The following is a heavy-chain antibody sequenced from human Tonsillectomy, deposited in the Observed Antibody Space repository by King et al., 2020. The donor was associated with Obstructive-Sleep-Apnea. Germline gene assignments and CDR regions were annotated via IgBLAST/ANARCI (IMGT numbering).Heavy chain of an antibody. Sequence: QLQESGPGLVKPSETLSLTCTVSGYSISSGYYWGWIRQPPGKGLEWIGSIYHSGSTYYNPSLKIRVTLSVDTSKNQFSLKLSSVTAADTAVYYCARDHYYDSSGASDYWGQGTLVTVSS. D-gene: IGHD3-22*01. CDR2: IYHSGST. V-gene: IGHV4-38-2*02. CDR3: ARDHYYDSSGASDY. CDR1: GYSISSGYY. J-gene: IGHJ4*02.